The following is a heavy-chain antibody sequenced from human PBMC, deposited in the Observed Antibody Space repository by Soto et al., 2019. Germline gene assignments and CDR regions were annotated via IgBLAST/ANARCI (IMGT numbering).Heavy chain of an antibody. CDR1: GYTFTSYG. CDR2: ISAYNGNT. D-gene: IGHD5-12*01. J-gene: IGHJ3*02. Sequence: ASVKVSCKASGYTFTSYGISWVRQAPGQGLEWMGWISAYNGNTNYAQKLQGRVTMTTDTSTSTAYMELSSLRSEDTAVYYCARVRGYSGYEDAFDIWGQGTMVTVSS. CDR3: ARVRGYSGYEDAFDI. V-gene: IGHV1-18*04.